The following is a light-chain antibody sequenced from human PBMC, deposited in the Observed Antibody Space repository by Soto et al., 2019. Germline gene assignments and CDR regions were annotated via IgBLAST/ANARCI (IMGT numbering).Light chain of an antibody. CDR3: GTWDSSLTAGV. J-gene: IGLJ3*02. Sequence: QSVLTQPPSVSAAPGQKVTISCSGSSSNIGSNYVSWYQQLPGTAPKLLIYDDNKRPSGIPDRFSGSKSGTSATLGITGLQTGDEADYHCGTWDSSLTAGVFGGGTKLTVL. CDR2: DDN. CDR1: SSNIGSNY. V-gene: IGLV1-51*01.